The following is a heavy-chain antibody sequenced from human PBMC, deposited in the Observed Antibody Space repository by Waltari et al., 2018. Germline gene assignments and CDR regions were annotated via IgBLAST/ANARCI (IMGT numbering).Heavy chain of an antibody. D-gene: IGHD3-3*01. CDR3: ARHGTRITMTSSFHY. Sequence: QVQLQESGPGLVKPSETLSLTCVVSGYSISSGYSWGWIRQPPGKGLERIGSIYHIGSTYYNPSLKSRVTMSIDTSRNQFSLKLTSVTAADTAVYYCARHGTRITMTSSFHYWGQGTLVTVSS. V-gene: IGHV4-38-2*01. J-gene: IGHJ4*02. CDR2: IYHIGST. CDR1: GYSISSGYS.